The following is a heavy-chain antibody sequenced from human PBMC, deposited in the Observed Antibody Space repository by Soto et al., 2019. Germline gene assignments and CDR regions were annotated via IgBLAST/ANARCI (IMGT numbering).Heavy chain of an antibody. Sequence: ASVKVSCKASGYMFNNYGITWVRQAPGQGREWMAWISPYNDNTNYAQKVQGRVTMTADSSTSTAHMELRSLKSDDTAVYYCARDLLPMTGTSNDAFVIWGQGTMVTVSS. V-gene: IGHV1-18*04. CDR1: GYMFNNYG. CDR2: ISPYNDNT. D-gene: IGHD1-7*01. CDR3: ARDLLPMTGTSNDAFVI. J-gene: IGHJ3*02.